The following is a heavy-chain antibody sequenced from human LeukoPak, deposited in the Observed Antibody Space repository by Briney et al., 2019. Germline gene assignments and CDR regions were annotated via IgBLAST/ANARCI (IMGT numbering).Heavy chain of an antibody. Sequence: GASVKVSCKASGYTFSGYYMHWVRQAPGQGLEWMGWINPKSGGTNYAQKFQGRVTMTRDTSISTAHMELSRLRSDDTAVYYCARVGIVGATIGYWGQGTLVTVSS. CDR2: INPKSGGT. D-gene: IGHD1-26*01. J-gene: IGHJ4*02. CDR3: ARVGIVGATIGY. V-gene: IGHV1-2*02. CDR1: GYTFSGYY.